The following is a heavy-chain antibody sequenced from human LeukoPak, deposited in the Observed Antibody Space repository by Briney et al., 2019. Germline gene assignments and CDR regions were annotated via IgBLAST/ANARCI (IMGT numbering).Heavy chain of an antibody. CDR3: ARDSSTMVRGVFGI. CDR1: GFTFSSYS. Sequence: PGGSLRLSCAASGFTFSSYSMNWVRQAPGKGLVWVSHIKSDGSFTNYADSVKGRFTISRDNAKNTLYLQMNSLRAEDTAVYYCARDSSTMVRGVFGIWGQGTMVTVSS. V-gene: IGHV3-74*01. CDR2: IKSDGSFT. D-gene: IGHD3-10*01. J-gene: IGHJ3*02.